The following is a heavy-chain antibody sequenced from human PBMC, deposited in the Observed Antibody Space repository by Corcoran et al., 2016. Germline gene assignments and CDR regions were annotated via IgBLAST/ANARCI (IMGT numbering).Heavy chain of an antibody. V-gene: IGHV4-34*01. J-gene: IGHJ6*02. D-gene: IGHD2-2*01. CDR2: INHSGST. CDR1: GGSFSGYY. Sequence: QVRLQQWGAGLLKPSETLSLTCAVYGGSFSGYYWSWIRQPPGKGLEWIGEINHSGSTNYNPSLKSRVTISVDTSKNQFSLKLSSVTAADTAVYYCARGHKYCSSTSCYLYYYYYGMDVWGQGTTVTVSS. CDR3: ARGHKYCSSTSCYLYYYYYGMDV.